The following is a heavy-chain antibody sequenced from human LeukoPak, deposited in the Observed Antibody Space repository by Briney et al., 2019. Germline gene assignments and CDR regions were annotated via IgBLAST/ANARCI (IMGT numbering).Heavy chain of an antibody. CDR3: AKASGLAAAGNFDY. V-gene: IGHV3-30*18. CDR1: GFTFSSYG. D-gene: IGHD6-13*01. CDR2: ISYDGSNK. Sequence: GGSLRLSYAASGFTFSSYGMHWVRQAPGKGLEWVAVISYDGSNKYYADSVKGRFTISRDNSKNTLYLQMNSLRAEDTAVYYCAKASGLAAAGNFDYWGQGTLVTVSS. J-gene: IGHJ4*02.